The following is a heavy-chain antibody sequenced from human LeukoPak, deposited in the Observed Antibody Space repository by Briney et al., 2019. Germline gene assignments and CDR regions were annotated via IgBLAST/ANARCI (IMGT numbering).Heavy chain of an antibody. CDR1: GYTFTSYG. CDR2: ISAYNGNT. J-gene: IGHJ6*02. CDR3: ARDLRGNTVRGVIGYYYYGMDV. V-gene: IGHV1-18*01. Sequence: ASVKVSCKASGYTFTSYGISWVRQAPGQGLEWMGWISAYNGNTNYAQKLQGRVTMTTDTSTSTAYMELRSLRSDDTAVYYCARDLRGNTVRGVIGYYYYGMDVWGQGTTVTVSS. D-gene: IGHD3-10*01.